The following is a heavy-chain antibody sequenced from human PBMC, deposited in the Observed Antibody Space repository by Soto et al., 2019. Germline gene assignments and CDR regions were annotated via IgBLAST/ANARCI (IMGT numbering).Heavy chain of an antibody. V-gene: IGHV3-30*18. CDR3: AKLDEGGLQYAYYAMDV. D-gene: IGHD2-15*01. Sequence: LRLSCVASGFTFSNYGMHWVRQAPGKGLEWVAVISYDGSNKYYADSVKGRFTISRDNSKNTLYLQMTSLRTEDTALYYCAKLDEGGLQYAYYAMDVWGQGTTVTVSS. J-gene: IGHJ6*02. CDR1: GFTFSNYG. CDR2: ISYDGSNK.